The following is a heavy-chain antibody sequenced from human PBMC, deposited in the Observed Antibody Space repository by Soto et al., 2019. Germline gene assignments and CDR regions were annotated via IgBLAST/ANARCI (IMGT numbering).Heavy chain of an antibody. Sequence: SETLSLTCSISGGSISSGSYYWSWIRQHPEKGLEWIGYIHNNGATSYNPSLSSRVTISADTSKTRYSLSVYSVTAADTALYYCAKEGAGSYWFDTWGQGLLVTVSS. CDR2: IHNNGAT. D-gene: IGHD3-10*01. J-gene: IGHJ5*02. V-gene: IGHV4-31*03. CDR3: AKEGAGSYWFDT. CDR1: GGSISSGSYY.